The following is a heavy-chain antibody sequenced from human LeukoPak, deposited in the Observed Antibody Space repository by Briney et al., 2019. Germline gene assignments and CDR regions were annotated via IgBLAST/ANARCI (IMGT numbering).Heavy chain of an antibody. V-gene: IGHV4-59*01. Sequence: PSETLSLTCTVSGGSISSYYWSWIRQPPGKGLAWVGYIYYSGSTNYNPSLKSRVTISVDTSKNQFSLKLSSVTAVDTAVYYCARVSDFWSGYSVENWFDPWGQGTLVTVSS. J-gene: IGHJ5*02. D-gene: IGHD3-3*01. CDR3: ARVSDFWSGYSVENWFDP. CDR2: IYYSGST. CDR1: GGSISSYY.